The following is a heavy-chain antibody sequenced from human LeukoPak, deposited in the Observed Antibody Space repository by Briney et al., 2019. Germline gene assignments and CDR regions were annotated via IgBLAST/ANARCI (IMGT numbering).Heavy chain of an antibody. V-gene: IGHV3-30*02. CDR1: GFMFEDYS. CDR2: IRYDGSTK. D-gene: IGHD1-26*01. J-gene: IGHJ4*02. CDR3: ANTLVGATTVLDY. Sequence: GSLRLSCAASGFMFEDYSMHWVRQAPGKGLEWVAFIRYDGSTKYYADSVKGRFTISRDNSKNTLYLQMHSLRAEDTAVYYCANTLVGATTVLDYWGQGTLVTVSS.